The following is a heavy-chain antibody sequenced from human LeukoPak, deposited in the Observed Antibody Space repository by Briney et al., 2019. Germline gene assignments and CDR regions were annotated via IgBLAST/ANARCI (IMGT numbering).Heavy chain of an antibody. D-gene: IGHD5-24*01. Sequence: GASVKVSCKASGGTFSSYAISWVRQAPGQGLEWMGGIIPIFGTANYAQKFQGRVTITTDESTSTAYMELSSLRSEDTAVYYCARAPRQYYYYYYGMDVWGQGTTVTVSS. J-gene: IGHJ6*02. V-gene: IGHV1-69*05. CDR2: IIPIFGTA. CDR1: GGTFSSYA. CDR3: ARAPRQYYYYYYGMDV.